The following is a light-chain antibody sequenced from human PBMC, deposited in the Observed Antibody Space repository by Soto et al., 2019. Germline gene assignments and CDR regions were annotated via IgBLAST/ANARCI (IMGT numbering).Light chain of an antibody. CDR3: QQRSSWPWT. V-gene: IGKV3-11*01. Sequence: EIVLTQSPATLSLSPGERATLSCRASQSVSSYLAWYQQKPGQAPRLLIYVASNRATGIPARFSGSGSGTDFTLTISSLEPEDFAVHYCQQRSSWPWTFGQGTKVDIK. CDR2: VAS. J-gene: IGKJ1*01. CDR1: QSVSSY.